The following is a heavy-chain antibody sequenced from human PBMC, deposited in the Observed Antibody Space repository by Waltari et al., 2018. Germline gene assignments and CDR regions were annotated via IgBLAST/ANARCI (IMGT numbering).Heavy chain of an antibody. CDR1: SGPSSIPDYF. V-gene: IGHV4-30-4*01. CDR3: ARTTFVGYFDF. J-gene: IGHJ4*01. Sequence: QVQLQASGPGLVKPPQTLTPTCGVSSGPSSIPDYFWSWIRQAPWKGLEWIGSVSYRGITYYNPSLESRVTMSVDTSKNQFSLKLNSVTAADAAVYYCARTTFVGYFDFWGHGTLVTVSS. D-gene: IGHD1-26*01. CDR2: VSYRGIT.